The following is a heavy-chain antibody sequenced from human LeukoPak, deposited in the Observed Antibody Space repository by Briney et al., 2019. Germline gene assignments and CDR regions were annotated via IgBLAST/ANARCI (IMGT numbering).Heavy chain of an antibody. CDR1: GFSFSDFA. J-gene: IGHJ4*02. CDR2: ISGSGGST. CDR3: AKQLGYCSDGSCYFPY. V-gene: IGHV3-23*01. Sequence: PGGYLRLSCAASGFSFSDFAMNWVRQAPGKGLEWVSTISGSGGSTYYADSVKGRFTISRDNSKNTLYLQINSLRAEDTAVYYCAKQLGYCSDGSCYFPYWGQGTLVTVSS. D-gene: IGHD2-15*01.